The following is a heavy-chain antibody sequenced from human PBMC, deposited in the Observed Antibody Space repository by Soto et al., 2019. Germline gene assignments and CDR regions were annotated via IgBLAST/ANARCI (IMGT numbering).Heavy chain of an antibody. V-gene: IGHV3-33*01. CDR2: VYNDGSNK. CDR1: GFSFSGYG. D-gene: IGHD6-13*01. Sequence: QVQLVESGGGVVQSGSSLRLSCAGSGFSFSGYGMHWVRQAPGKGLEWVAIVYNDGSNKYYGDSVKGRFTISRDNSRNSVFLQMNSLRADDTAVYYCARDANLGFSSSWFMDYWGQGTRVTVSS. J-gene: IGHJ4*02. CDR3: ARDANLGFSSSWFMDY.